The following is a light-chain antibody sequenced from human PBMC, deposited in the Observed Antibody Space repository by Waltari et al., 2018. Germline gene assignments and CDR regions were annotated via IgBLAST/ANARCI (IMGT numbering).Light chain of an antibody. CDR1: QSLLDSNGYHY. CDR2: LGS. Sequence: DIVMTQSPLSLPVTPGEPASISCRSSQSLLDSNGYHYLDWYLQKPGQAPQLLIYLGSTRASGVPDRFSGSVSGTDFTLKISRVEAEDVGVYYCMQPLQTPRTFGQGTRLEIK. J-gene: IGKJ5*01. V-gene: IGKV2-28*01. CDR3: MQPLQTPRT.